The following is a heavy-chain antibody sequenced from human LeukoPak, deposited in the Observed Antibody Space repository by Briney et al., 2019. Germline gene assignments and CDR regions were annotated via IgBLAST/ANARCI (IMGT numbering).Heavy chain of an antibody. Sequence: LETLSLTCTVSGGSISSSSYYWVWIRQPPGKGLEWIGSIYYSGSTYYNPSLKSRVTISVDTSQHQFSLKLSSVTAADTAVYYCARDGVSGSYVSGQFDYWGQGTLVTVSS. V-gene: IGHV4-39*02. CDR2: IYYSGST. CDR3: ARDGVSGSYVSGQFDY. J-gene: IGHJ4*02. D-gene: IGHD1-26*01. CDR1: GGSISSSSYY.